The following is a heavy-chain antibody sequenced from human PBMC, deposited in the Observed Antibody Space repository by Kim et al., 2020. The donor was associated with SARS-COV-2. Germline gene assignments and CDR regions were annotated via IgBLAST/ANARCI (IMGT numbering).Heavy chain of an antibody. J-gene: IGHJ6*02. CDR1: GYTFTSYD. CDR2: MNPNSGNT. D-gene: IGHD3-3*01. CDR3: ARGHVSIILRFLEWLPGDYYGMDV. Sequence: ASVKVSCKASGYTFTSYDINWVRQATGQGLEWMGWMNPNSGNTGYAQKFQGRVTMTRNTSISTAYMELSSLRSEDTAVYYCARGHVSIILRFLEWLPGDYYGMDVWGQGTTVTVSS. V-gene: IGHV1-8*01.